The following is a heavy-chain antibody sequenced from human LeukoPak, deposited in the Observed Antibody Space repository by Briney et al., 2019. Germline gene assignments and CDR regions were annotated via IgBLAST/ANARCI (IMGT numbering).Heavy chain of an antibody. CDR3: ARQNGAGYYYYFDS. CDR2: ISSSSSSI. V-gene: IGHV3-48*01. CDR1: RFTFSTHS. J-gene: IGHJ4*02. Sequence: GGSLRLSCVASRFTFSTHSMNWVRQAPGKGLEWVSYISSSSSSIFYADSVKGRFTISRDNAKNSLYLQMNSLTAEDTAVYYCARQNGAGYYYYFDSWGQGTLVTVSS. D-gene: IGHD3-22*01.